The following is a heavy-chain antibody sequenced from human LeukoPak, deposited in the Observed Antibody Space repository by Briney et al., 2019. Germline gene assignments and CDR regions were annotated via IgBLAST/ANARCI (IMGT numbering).Heavy chain of an antibody. CDR1: GYTFTNYG. Sequence: ASVKVSCKASGYTFTNYGITWVRQAPGQGLEWMGWSSSYNGQANYVKKFQGRVTMTADTSTSTAYMELRGLRSEDTAVCYCARAARYSGSYYGFYYGYWGQGTLVTVSS. CDR2: SSSYNGQA. D-gene: IGHD1-26*01. CDR3: ARAARYSGSYYGFYYGY. J-gene: IGHJ4*02. V-gene: IGHV1-18*01.